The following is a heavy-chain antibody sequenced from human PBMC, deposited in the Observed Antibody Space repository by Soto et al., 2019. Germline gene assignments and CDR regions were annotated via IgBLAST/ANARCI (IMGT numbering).Heavy chain of an antibody. J-gene: IGHJ4*02. CDR1: RFSFSTSC. V-gene: IGHV3-7*03. D-gene: IGHD3-22*01. CDR3: ARADYYDRRFDS. CDR2: IKEDGSEK. Sequence: VCLKLSCAACRFSFSTSCMNWVRQAPGKGLEWVADIKEDGSEKYYVDSLKGRFTISRDNAKNSLYLQMNSLRAEDTAVYYCARADYYDRRFDSSGQRTLVTVSS.